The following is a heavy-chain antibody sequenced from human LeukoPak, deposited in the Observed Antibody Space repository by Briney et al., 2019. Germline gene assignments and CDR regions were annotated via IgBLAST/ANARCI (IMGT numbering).Heavy chain of an antibody. J-gene: IGHJ4*02. CDR1: GFTFSSYS. CDR3: ARDDSITIFGVVISFDY. CDR2: ISSSSSYI. Sequence: GGSLRLSCAASGFTFSSYSMNWVRQAPGKGLEWVSSISSSSSYIYYADSVKGRFTISRDNAKNSLYLQMNSLRAEDTAVYYCARDDSITIFGVVISFDYWGQGTLVTVSS. V-gene: IGHV3-21*01. D-gene: IGHD3-3*01.